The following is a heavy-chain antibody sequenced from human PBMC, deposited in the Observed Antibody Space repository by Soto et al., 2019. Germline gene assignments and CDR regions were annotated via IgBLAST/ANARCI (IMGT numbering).Heavy chain of an antibody. J-gene: IGHJ6*02. Sequence: PGGSLRLSCAASGFTFSSYEMNWVRQAPGKGLEWVSYISSSGSTIYYADSVKGRFTISRDNAKNSLYLQMNSLRAEDTAVYYCARGYCSGGSCYYYYYGMDVWGQGTTVTVSS. CDR1: GFTFSSYE. D-gene: IGHD2-15*01. CDR3: ARGYCSGGSCYYYYYGMDV. V-gene: IGHV3-48*03. CDR2: ISSSGSTI.